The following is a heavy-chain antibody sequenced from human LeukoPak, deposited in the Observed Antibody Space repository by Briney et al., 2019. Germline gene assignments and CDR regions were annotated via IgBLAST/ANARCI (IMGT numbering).Heavy chain of an antibody. CDR2: INPSGGNR. J-gene: IGHJ3*02. CDR3: ARDLGSTAVFQPYDSFDI. V-gene: IGHV1-46*01. Sequence: ASVTVSCKPSVYTFPSYYKLLVRLAPRPGIEWLGIINPSGGNRSYAQKFQGRVTMTRDTSTSTVYMELSSLRSEDTAVYYGARDLGSTAVFQPYDSFDIWGQGTMVTVSS. D-gene: IGHD2-2*01. CDR1: VYTFPSYY.